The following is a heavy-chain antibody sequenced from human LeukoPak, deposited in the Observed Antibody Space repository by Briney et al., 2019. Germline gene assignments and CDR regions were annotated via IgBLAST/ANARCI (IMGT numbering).Heavy chain of an antibody. CDR1: GFAFSNYA. V-gene: IGHV3-33*03. Sequence: GRSLRLSCAASGFAFSNYAMSRVRQAPGKGLDWVAGIWYDGSKKYYVDSMKGRFTISRDNSRNTVYLPMDSLRAEDTAVYYCAKDRNRGYSYGFDYWGQGTLVTVSS. CDR2: IWYDGSKK. J-gene: IGHJ4*02. CDR3: AKDRNRGYSYGFDY. D-gene: IGHD5-12*01.